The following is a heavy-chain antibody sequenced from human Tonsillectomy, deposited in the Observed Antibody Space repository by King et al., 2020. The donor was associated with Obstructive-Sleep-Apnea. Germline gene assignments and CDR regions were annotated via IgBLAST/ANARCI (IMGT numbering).Heavy chain of an antibody. J-gene: IGHJ3*02. V-gene: IGHV1-2*02. CDR3: AREGVTADLNDAFDI. Sequence: QVQLVQSGPEVKKPGASVKVSCKASGYTFTGYYMHWVRQAPGQGLEWMGWINPNTGGTNYPQKFQGRVTMTRDTSITTAYMELSRLRSDDTAVYYCAREGVTADLNDAFDIWGQGTMVTVSS. CDR1: GYTFTGYY. D-gene: IGHD4-23*01. CDR2: INPNTGGT.